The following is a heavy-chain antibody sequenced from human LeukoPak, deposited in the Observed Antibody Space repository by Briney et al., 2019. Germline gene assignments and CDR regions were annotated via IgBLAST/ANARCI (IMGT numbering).Heavy chain of an antibody. J-gene: IGHJ4*02. V-gene: IGHV3-30*19. CDR1: GFTFSSYG. Sequence: GGSLRLSCAASGFTFSSYGTHWVRQAPGKGLEWVAVISYDGSNKYYADSVKGRFTISRDNSKNTLYLQMNSLRAEDTAVYYCARGPGSGYYYVDYWGQGTLVTVPS. D-gene: IGHD3-22*01. CDR2: ISYDGSNK. CDR3: ARGPGSGYYYVDY.